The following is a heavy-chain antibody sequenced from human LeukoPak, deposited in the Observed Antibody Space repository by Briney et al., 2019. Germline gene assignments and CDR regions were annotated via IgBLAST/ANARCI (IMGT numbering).Heavy chain of an antibody. CDR2: ISGSGGNT. CDR1: GFTFSSYA. D-gene: IGHD2-2*01. J-gene: IGHJ5*02. Sequence: PGGSLRLSCAASGFTFSSYAMSWVCQAPGKGLEWVSAISGSGGNTYYADSVKGRFTISRDNSKNTLYLQMNSLRAEDTAVYYCAKDMRDCSSTSCYPNWFDPWGQGTLVTVSS. V-gene: IGHV3-23*01. CDR3: AKDMRDCSSTSCYPNWFDP.